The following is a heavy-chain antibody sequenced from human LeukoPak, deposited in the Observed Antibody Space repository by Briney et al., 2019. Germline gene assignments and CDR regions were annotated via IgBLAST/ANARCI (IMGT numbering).Heavy chain of an antibody. Sequence: GGSLRLSCAASGFTFSDFWMTWVRQAPGSGLEWVANIKEDGSETYHLDSVKGRFIISRDDANNSLYLHMNSLRVEDTAVYYCARASAPDRVATTAVDNWGKGTLVTVSS. CDR1: GFTFSDFW. V-gene: IGHV3-7*04. CDR3: ARASAPDRVATTAVDN. D-gene: IGHD5-12*01. CDR2: IKEDGSET. J-gene: IGHJ4*02.